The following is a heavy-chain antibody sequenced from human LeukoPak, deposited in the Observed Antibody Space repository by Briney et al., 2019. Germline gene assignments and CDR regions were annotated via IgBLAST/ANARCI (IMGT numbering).Heavy chain of an antibody. CDR1: GYTFTSYG. D-gene: IGHD3-22*01. V-gene: IGHV1-18*01. J-gene: IGHJ3*02. Sequence: GASVKVSRKASGYTFTSYGISWVRQAPGQGLEWMGWISAYNGNTNYAQKLQGRVTMTTDTSTSTAYMELRSLRSDDTAVYYCALSLNSYYYDSRDAFDIWGQGTMVTVSS. CDR2: ISAYNGNT. CDR3: ALSLNSYYYDSRDAFDI.